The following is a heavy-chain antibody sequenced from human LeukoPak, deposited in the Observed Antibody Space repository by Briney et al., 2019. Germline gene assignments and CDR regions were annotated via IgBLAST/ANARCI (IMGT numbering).Heavy chain of an antibody. CDR3: ARDRGEDYVWGSYRLFDY. Sequence: PSETLSLTCTVSGGSISSYYWSWIRQPPGKGLEWIGYIYYSGSTNYNPSLKSRVTISVDTSKNQFSLKLSSVTAADTAVYYCARDRGEDYVWGSYRLFDYWGQGTLVIVSS. CDR2: IYYSGST. V-gene: IGHV4-59*01. CDR1: GGSISSYY. D-gene: IGHD3-16*02. J-gene: IGHJ4*02.